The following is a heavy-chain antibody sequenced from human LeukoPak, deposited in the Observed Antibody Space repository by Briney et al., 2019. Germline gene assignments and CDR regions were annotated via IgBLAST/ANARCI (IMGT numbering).Heavy chain of an antibody. D-gene: IGHD3-22*01. J-gene: IGHJ4*02. V-gene: IGHV3-23*01. CDR2: ISGSGGST. CDR1: GFTFSSYG. Sequence: GGTLRLSCAASGFTFSSYGMSWVRQAPGKGLEWVSAISGSGGSTYYADSVKGRFTISRDNSKNTLYLQMNSLRAEDTAVYYCAKDRPDQYYYDNDYYFDYWGQGTLVTVSS. CDR3: AKDRPDQYYYDNDYYFDY.